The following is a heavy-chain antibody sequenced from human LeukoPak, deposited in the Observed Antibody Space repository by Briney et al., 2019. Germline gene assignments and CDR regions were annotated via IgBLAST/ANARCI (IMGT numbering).Heavy chain of an antibody. D-gene: IGHD3-16*02. V-gene: IGHV3-48*02. CDR3: ARYRDAGPRTRNYYFGMDV. J-gene: IGHJ6*02. Sequence: GRTLRLSRAVSGFTLSRYSMNWVREARRQGLEGGSYLSSSRSTIYYADSLKAQVPIYRHNAKNQLHVQMKNLRDEDTAVYYCARYRDAGPRTRNYYFGMDVWREGTT. CDR1: GFTLSRYS. CDR2: LSSSRSTI.